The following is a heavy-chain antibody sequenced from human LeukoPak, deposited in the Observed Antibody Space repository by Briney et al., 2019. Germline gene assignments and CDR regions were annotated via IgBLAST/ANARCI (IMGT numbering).Heavy chain of an antibody. CDR1: GGSFSGYY. D-gene: IGHD5-12*01. J-gene: IGHJ4*02. CDR3: ARDVATPMARVSY. Sequence: SETLSLTCAVYGGSFSGYYWSWIRQPPGKGLEWIGEINHSGSTIYNPSLKSRVTISVDTSKNHFSLNLTSVTAEDTAVYYCARDVATPMARVSYWGQGTLVTVSS. V-gene: IGHV4-34*01. CDR2: INHSGST.